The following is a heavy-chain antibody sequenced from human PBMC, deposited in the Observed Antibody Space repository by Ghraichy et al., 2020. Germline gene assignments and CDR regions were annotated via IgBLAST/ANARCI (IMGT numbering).Heavy chain of an antibody. Sequence: SETLSLTCAVYGGSFSGYYWSWIRQPPGKGLEWIGEINHSGSTNYNPSLKSRVTISVDTSKNQFSLKLSPVTAADTAVYYCARGGPSYYYDSSGYYSYFQHWGQGTLVTVSS. CDR3: ARGGPSYYYDSSGYYSYFQH. CDR1: GGSFSGYY. CDR2: INHSGST. D-gene: IGHD3-22*01. V-gene: IGHV4-34*01. J-gene: IGHJ1*01.